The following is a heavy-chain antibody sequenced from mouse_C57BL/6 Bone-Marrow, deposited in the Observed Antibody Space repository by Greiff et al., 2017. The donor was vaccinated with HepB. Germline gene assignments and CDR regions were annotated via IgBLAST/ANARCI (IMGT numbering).Heavy chain of an antibody. J-gene: IGHJ4*01. CDR1: GYTFTSYG. D-gene: IGHD1-1*01. Sequence: QVHVKQSGAELARPGASVKLSCKASGYTFTSYGISWVKQRTGQGLEWIGEIYPRSGNTYYNEKFKGKATLTADKSSSTTYMELRSLTSEDAAVYYCAGYYCGRDAMDSWGQGTSVTVS. CDR2: IYPRSGNT. CDR3: AGYYCGRDAMDS. V-gene: IGHV1-81*01.